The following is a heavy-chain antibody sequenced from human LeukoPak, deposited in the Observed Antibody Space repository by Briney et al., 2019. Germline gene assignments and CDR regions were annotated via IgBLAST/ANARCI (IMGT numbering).Heavy chain of an antibody. CDR1: GGSISSYY. CDR3: ARVFLPVTVYYFDY. J-gene: IGHJ4*02. Sequence: SETLSLTCTVSGGSISSYYWSWIRQPAGKGLEWIGRIYTSGSTNYNPSLKSRVTMSVDTSKNQFSLKLSSVTAAGTAVYYCARVFLPVTVYYFDYWGQGTLVTVSS. CDR2: IYTSGST. V-gene: IGHV4-4*07. D-gene: IGHD4-17*01.